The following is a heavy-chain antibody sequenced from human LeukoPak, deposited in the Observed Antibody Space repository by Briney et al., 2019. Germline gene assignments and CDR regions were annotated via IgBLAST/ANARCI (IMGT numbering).Heavy chain of an antibody. CDR1: GYSISSGYY. D-gene: IGHD1-1*01. J-gene: IGHJ3*02. Sequence: PSETLSLTCTVSGYSISSGYYWGWIRQPPGKGLEWIGSIYHSGSTYYNPSLKSRVTISVDTSKNQFSLKLSSVTAADTAVYYCARATKRQLLGAFDIWGQGTMVTVSS. CDR2: IYHSGST. CDR3: ARATKRQLLGAFDI. V-gene: IGHV4-38-2*02.